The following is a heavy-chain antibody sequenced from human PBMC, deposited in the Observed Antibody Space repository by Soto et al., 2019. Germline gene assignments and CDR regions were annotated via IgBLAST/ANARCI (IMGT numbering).Heavy chain of an antibody. CDR2: IYYSGSA. D-gene: IGHD3-10*01. J-gene: IGHJ3*02. CDR1: GGSISSYY. V-gene: IGHV4-59*01. Sequence: SETLSLTCTVSGGSISSYYWSWVRQPPGKGLEWVGYIYYSGSANYNTALKTRVTISVDTAKNQFSRKLSSVTAADTAVYYCARDCGSDGSGSAFDIWGQGTMVTVSS. CDR3: ARDCGSDGSGSAFDI.